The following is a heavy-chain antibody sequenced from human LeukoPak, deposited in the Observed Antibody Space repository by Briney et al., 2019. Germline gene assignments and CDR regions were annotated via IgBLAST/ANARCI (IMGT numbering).Heavy chain of an antibody. CDR3: AREGSSSWYTGDNWFDP. Sequence: GGSLRLSCAASGFTFSTSWMSWVRQAPGKGLEWVANIKQDGSEKYHVDSVKGRFTISRDNAKNSLYLQMNSLRAEDTAVYYCAREGSSSWYTGDNWFDPWGQGTLVTVSS. CDR2: IKQDGSEK. J-gene: IGHJ5*02. V-gene: IGHV3-7*01. D-gene: IGHD6-13*01. CDR1: GFTFSTSW.